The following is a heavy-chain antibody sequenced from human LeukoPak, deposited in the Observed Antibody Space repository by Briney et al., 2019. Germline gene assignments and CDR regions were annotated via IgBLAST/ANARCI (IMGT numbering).Heavy chain of an antibody. CDR2: MNPNSGNT. J-gene: IGHJ4*02. V-gene: IGHV1-8*01. Sequence: ASVKVSCKASGYTFASYDINWVRQATGQGLEWMGWMNPNSGNTGYAQKFQGRVTMTRDTSISTAYMELSRLRSDDTAVYYCARDRRAAGRDYWGQGTLVTVSS. CDR3: ARDRRAAGRDY. CDR1: GYTFASYD. D-gene: IGHD1-26*01.